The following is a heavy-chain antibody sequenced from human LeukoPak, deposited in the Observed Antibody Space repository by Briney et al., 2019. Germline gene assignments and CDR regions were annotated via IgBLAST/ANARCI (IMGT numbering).Heavy chain of an antibody. J-gene: IGHJ4*02. Sequence: PGGSLRLSCAASGFTFSSYGMHWVRQAPGKGLEWVAFIRYDGSNKYYADSVKGRFTISRDNSKNTLYPQMNSLRAEDTAVYYCAISVAVAGPPVDYWGQGTLVTVSS. CDR3: AISVAVAGPPVDY. CDR1: GFTFSSYG. V-gene: IGHV3-30*02. D-gene: IGHD6-19*01. CDR2: IRYDGSNK.